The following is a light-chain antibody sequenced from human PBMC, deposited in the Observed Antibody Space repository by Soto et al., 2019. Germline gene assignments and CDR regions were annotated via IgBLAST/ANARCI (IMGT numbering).Light chain of an antibody. CDR2: GNS. V-gene: IGLV1-40*01. Sequence: QSVLTQPPSVSGAPGQRVTISCSANIGAGYHVHWYQQVPGTAPKVVVYGNSQRPLGVPVRFSGSKSATSASLAISGLLPEDEADYYCAAWDAGLFVFGSGTKLTVL. CDR1: ANIGAGYH. CDR3: AAWDAGLFV. J-gene: IGLJ1*01.